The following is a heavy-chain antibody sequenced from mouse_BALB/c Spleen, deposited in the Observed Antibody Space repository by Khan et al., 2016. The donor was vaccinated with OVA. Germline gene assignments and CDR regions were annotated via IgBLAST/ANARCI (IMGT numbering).Heavy chain of an antibody. V-gene: IGHV9-3-1*01. J-gene: IGHJ4*01. CDR3: ASPPYVSYVMVY. Sequence: QIQLVQSGPELKKPGETVKISCKASGYTFTNYGMNWVKQAPGKGLKWMGWINTYTGEPTYADDFKGRFAFSLETSASTAYLQINNLKNEDTATFCCASPPYVSYVMVYWGQGTSVTVSS. CDR2: INTYTGEP. CDR1: GYTFTNYG. D-gene: IGHD1-1*01.